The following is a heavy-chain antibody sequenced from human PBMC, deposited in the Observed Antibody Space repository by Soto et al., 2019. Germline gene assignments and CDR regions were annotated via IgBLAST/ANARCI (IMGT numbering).Heavy chain of an antibody. CDR2: IDYSGTT. CDR1: GGSISSSSYH. J-gene: IGHJ5*01. CDR3: ARRTNTAGGWFDS. D-gene: IGHD6-13*01. Sequence: QVQLQESGPGLVKPSETLSLTCTVSGGSISSSSYHWGWIRQPPGKGLEWIGSIDYSGTTFYNASLNSRVTISADTSKNQFSLKLSSVTAADTALYYCARRTNTAGGWFDSWCQGALVTVSS. V-gene: IGHV4-39*01.